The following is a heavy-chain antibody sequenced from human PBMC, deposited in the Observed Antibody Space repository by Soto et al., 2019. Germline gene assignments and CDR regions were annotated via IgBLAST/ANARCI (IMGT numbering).Heavy chain of an antibody. CDR1: GYTFTSYD. J-gene: IGHJ4*02. V-gene: IGHV1-8*01. D-gene: IGHD6-13*01. Sequence: ASVEVSCKXSGYTFTSYDINWVRQATGQGLEWMGWMNPNSGNTGYAQKFQGRVTMTRNTSISTAYMELSSLRSEDTAVYYCARDYIAAAGTMGYWGQGTLVTVSS. CDR3: ARDYIAAAGTMGY. CDR2: MNPNSGNT.